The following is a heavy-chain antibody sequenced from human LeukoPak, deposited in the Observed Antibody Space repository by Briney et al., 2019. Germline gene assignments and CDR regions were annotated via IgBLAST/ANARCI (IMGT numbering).Heavy chain of an antibody. J-gene: IGHJ5*02. V-gene: IGHV4-39*07. Sequence: SETLSLTCTVSGGSISSSSYYWGWIRQPPGKGLEWIGSIYYSGSTYYNPSLKSRVTISVDTSKNQFSLKLSSVTAADTAVYYCARERIAAAGQGWFDPWGQGTLVTVSS. CDR2: IYYSGST. CDR1: GGSISSSSYY. CDR3: ARERIAAAGQGWFDP. D-gene: IGHD6-13*01.